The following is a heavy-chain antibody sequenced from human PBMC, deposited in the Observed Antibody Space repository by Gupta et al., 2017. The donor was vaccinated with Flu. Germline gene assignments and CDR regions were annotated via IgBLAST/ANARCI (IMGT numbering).Heavy chain of an antibody. J-gene: IGHJ4*02. CDR3: AKGRDYGGNYYFDY. CDR2: ISGSGGST. D-gene: IGHD4-23*01. Sequence: EVQLLESGGRLVQPGGSLRLSSAASAFTFRRYAMSWVRQAPGKGLEWVSEISGSGGSTYYVDPVKGRFTTSRDNSKNTLCLQMNSMRVEETSVYYCAKGRDYGGNYYFDYWGQGTLVTVSS. CDR1: AFTFRRYA. V-gene: IGHV3-23*01.